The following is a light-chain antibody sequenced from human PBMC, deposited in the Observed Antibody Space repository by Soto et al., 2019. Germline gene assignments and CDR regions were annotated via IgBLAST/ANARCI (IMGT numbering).Light chain of an antibody. Sequence: QSALTQPASVSGSPGQSITISCTGTSSDVGGYNYVSWYQQHPGKAPKVIIYDVSNRPSGVSNRFSGSKSGNTASLTISGLQAEDEADYDCSSFTSSNTLVVFGGGTKVTVL. CDR3: SSFTSSNTLVV. CDR1: SSDVGGYNY. V-gene: IGLV2-14*01. J-gene: IGLJ2*01. CDR2: DVS.